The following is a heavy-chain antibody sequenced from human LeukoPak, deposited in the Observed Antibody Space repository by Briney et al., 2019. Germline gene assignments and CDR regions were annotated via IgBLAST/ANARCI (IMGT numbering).Heavy chain of an antibody. CDR2: IIPIFGTA. V-gene: IGHV1-69*05. CDR3: ATEPTIYDFWSGSMYYFDY. CDR1: GGTFSSYA. Sequence: GASVKVSCKASGGTFSSYAISWVRQAPGQGLEWMGGIIPIFGTANYAQKFQGRVTITTDESTSTAYMELSSLRSEDTAVYCCATEPTIYDFWSGSMYYFDYWGQGTLVTVSS. D-gene: IGHD3-3*01. J-gene: IGHJ4*02.